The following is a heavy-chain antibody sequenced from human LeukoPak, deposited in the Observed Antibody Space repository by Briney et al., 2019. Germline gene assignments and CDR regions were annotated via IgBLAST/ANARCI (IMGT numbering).Heavy chain of an antibody. Sequence: EASVKVSCKASGYTFTGYYMHWVRQAPGQGLEWMGWINPNSGGTNYAQKFQGRVTMTRDTSISTAYMELSRLRSDDTAVYYCASGSYGDYTQRQDLNWFDPWGQGTLVTVSS. CDR2: INPNSGGT. V-gene: IGHV1-2*02. J-gene: IGHJ5*02. CDR1: GYTFTGYY. CDR3: ASGSYGDYTQRQDLNWFDP. D-gene: IGHD4-17*01.